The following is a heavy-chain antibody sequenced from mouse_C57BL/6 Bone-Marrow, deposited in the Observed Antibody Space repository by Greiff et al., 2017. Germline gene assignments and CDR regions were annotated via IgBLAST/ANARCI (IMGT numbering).Heavy chain of an antibody. Sequence: QVQMKHSGPELVKPGASVKLSCKASGYTFTSYDINWVKQRPGQGLEWIGWIYPRDGSTKYNEKFKGKATLTVDTSSSTAYMELHSLTSEDSAVYFCAWIYMDYWGQGTSVTVSS. CDR3: AWIYMDY. D-gene: IGHD1-3*01. CDR2: IYPRDGST. V-gene: IGHV1-85*01. J-gene: IGHJ4*01. CDR1: GYTFTSYD.